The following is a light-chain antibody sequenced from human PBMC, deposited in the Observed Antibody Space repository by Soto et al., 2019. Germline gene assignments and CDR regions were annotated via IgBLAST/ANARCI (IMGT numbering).Light chain of an antibody. J-gene: IGKJ1*01. CDR3: QQYGSSPWT. CDR2: GAS. Sequence: EIVLTQSPGTLSLSPGERATLSCRASQSVSSSYLAWYQQKPGQAPRHLIYGASSRATGIPDRFSGSGSGTDFTLTISRLEPEDFAVYYCQQYGSSPWTFGQGTKVAIK. CDR1: QSVSSSY. V-gene: IGKV3-20*01.